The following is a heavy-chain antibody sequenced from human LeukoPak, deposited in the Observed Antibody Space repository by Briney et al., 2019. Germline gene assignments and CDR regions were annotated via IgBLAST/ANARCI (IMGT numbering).Heavy chain of an antibody. CDR1: GFTFSGYA. CDR3: ARVGYYASGPCSYFDY. Sequence: PGRSLRLSCAAPGFTFSGYAMHWVRQAPGKGLEWVAVISYDGSNEYYAGSAKGRFAISRDNSKNTQYMQMNSLSVEDTAVHYCARVGYYASGPCSYFDYWGQGTLVTVSS. D-gene: IGHD3-10*01. CDR2: ISYDGSNE. V-gene: IGHV3-30*09. J-gene: IGHJ4*02.